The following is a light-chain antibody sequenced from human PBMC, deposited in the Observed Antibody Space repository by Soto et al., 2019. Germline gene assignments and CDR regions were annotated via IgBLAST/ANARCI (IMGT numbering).Light chain of an antibody. CDR1: SSDVGNYNL. Sequence: QSVLIQPASVSGSPGQSITISCTGTSSDVGNYNLVSWYQQHPGKAPKLMIYEDFKRPSGVSNRFSGSKSGNTASLTICGLQAEDEADYYCCSYAGSTTYVFGTGTKVTVL. CDR2: EDF. V-gene: IGLV2-23*01. J-gene: IGLJ1*01. CDR3: CSYAGSTTYV.